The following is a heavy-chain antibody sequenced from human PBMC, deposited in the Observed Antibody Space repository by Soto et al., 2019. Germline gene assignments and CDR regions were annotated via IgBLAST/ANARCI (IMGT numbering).Heavy chain of an antibody. D-gene: IGHD6-19*01. V-gene: IGHV1-2*04. Sequence: ASVQVSCKDSVYTFTGYYMHWVRQDPGQGLEWMGWINPNSGGTNYAQKFQGWVTMTRDTSISTAYMELSRLRSDDTAVYYCAREGVDSSGWYRAFDIWGQGTMVPVSS. CDR1: VYTFTGYY. CDR2: INPNSGGT. CDR3: AREGVDSSGWYRAFDI. J-gene: IGHJ3*02.